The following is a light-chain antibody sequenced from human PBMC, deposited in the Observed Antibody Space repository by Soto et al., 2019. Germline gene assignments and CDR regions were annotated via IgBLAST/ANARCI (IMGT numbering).Light chain of an antibody. Sequence: DVVMTQSPLSLPVTLGQPASISCRSSQSLVHSDGNTYLNWFQQRPGQSPRHLIYKVSNRYSGGPVLFRRSRAGTDFTMEISRVEAGDVWVYYCIQSTLWPPPTFGQGKRLEIK. J-gene: IGKJ5*01. CDR2: KVS. V-gene: IGKV2-30*02. CDR1: QSLVHSDGNTY. CDR3: IQSTLWPPPT.